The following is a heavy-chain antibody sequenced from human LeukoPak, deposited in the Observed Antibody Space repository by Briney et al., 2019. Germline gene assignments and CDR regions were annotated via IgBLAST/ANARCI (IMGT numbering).Heavy chain of an antibody. V-gene: IGHV4-39*01. Sequence: SETLSLTCTVTGGSINDNNYYWGWVRQPPGKGLEWIGSMSYSGTTWYNPSLKSRVIISADTSKNQFSLRLTSVTASDTAVYYCAHRGIYGYFNYWGQGTQVTVSS. CDR2: MSYSGTT. CDR1: GGSINDNNYY. CDR3: AHRGIYGYFNY. J-gene: IGHJ4*02. D-gene: IGHD3-10*01.